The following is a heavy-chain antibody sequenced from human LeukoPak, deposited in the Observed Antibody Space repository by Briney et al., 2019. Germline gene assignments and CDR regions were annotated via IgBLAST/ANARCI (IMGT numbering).Heavy chain of an antibody. Sequence: SETLSLTCTVSGGSISSSSYYWGWIRQPPGKGLEWIGSIYYSGSTYYNPSLKSRVTISVDTSKNQFSLKLSSVTAADTAVYYCARVRLRYFDWLLWAPQIDYWGQGTLVTVSS. J-gene: IGHJ4*02. CDR1: GGSISSSSYY. D-gene: IGHD3-9*01. CDR3: ARVRLRYFDWLLWAPQIDY. CDR2: IYYSGST. V-gene: IGHV4-39*07.